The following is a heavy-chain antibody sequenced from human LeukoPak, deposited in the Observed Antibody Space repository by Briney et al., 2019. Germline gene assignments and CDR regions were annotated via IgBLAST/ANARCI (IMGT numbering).Heavy chain of an antibody. Sequence: ASVKVSCKPSGYTFTGHYIHWVREAPGQGLEWMGWINPNNGGTNYAQKFQGRVTMARDTSVSTAYMELSSLRSEDTAVYYCARDRLGDCSGGSCYSASGRDVGGQGTTATAS. CDR3: ARDRLGDCSGGSCYSASGRDV. CDR1: GYTFTGHY. CDR2: INPNNGGT. V-gene: IGHV1-2*02. D-gene: IGHD2-15*01. J-gene: IGHJ6*02.